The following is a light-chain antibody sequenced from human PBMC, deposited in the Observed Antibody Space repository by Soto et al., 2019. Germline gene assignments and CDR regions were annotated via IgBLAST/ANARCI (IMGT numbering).Light chain of an antibody. CDR1: SSDVGGYNF. Sequence: QSVLTQPPSASGSPGQSVTISCTGTSSDVGGYNFVSWYQQHPGKAPKLMIYGVTKRPSGVPDRFSGSKSGNTASLTVSGLLSEDEADYYCASYAGGNQVFGTGTKVTVL. V-gene: IGLV2-8*01. CDR2: GVT. CDR3: ASYAGGNQV. J-gene: IGLJ1*01.